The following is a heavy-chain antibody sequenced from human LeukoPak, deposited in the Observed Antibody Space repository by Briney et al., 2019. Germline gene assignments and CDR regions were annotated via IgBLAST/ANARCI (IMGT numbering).Heavy chain of an antibody. CDR2: ISYDGNNK. D-gene: IGHD3-10*01. Sequence: PGRSLTLSCAASGFTFSTYGMHWVRQAPGKGLEWVAVISYDGNNKYYADSVKGRFTISRDNSKNTLYLQMNSLRAEDTAVYYCAKLLWFGAPQTNDAFDIWGQGTMVTVSS. V-gene: IGHV3-30*18. CDR3: AKLLWFGAPQTNDAFDI. J-gene: IGHJ3*02. CDR1: GFTFSTYG.